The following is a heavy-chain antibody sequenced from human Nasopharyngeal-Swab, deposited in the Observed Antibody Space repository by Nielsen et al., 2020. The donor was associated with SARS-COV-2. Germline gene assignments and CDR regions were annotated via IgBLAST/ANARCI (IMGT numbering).Heavy chain of an antibody. J-gene: IGHJ4*02. V-gene: IGHV4-4*02. CDR2: VHHSGST. CDR3: ARGAGYSYGVPFDY. D-gene: IGHD5-18*01. Sequence: SETLSLTCGVSGGSISSDNWWSWVRQPPGKGLEWIGEVHHSGSTNYKSSLKSRVTISVDKSKNQLSLELSSVTAADTAVYYCARGAGYSYGVPFDYWGQGTLVTVSS. CDR1: GGSISSDNW.